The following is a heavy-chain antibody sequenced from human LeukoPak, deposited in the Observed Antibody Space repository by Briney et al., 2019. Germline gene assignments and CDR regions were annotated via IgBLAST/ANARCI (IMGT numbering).Heavy chain of an antibody. CDR1: GYSFTSYW. CDR3: ARLAPYGSGSLAFDY. D-gene: IGHD3-10*01. CDR2: IYPGDSDT. V-gene: IGHV5-51*01. Sequence: GESLKISCKGSGYSFTSYWIGWVRQLPGKGLEWMGIIYPGDSDTRYSPSFQGQVTISADKSISTAYLQWSSLKASDTAMYYCARLAPYGSGSLAFDYWGQGTLVTVSS. J-gene: IGHJ4*02.